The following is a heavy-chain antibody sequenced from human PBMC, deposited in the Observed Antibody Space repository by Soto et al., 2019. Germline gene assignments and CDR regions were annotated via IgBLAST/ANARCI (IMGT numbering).Heavy chain of an antibody. CDR3: ARESEDLTSNFDY. V-gene: IGHV3-21*01. CDR1: GFTFTRYS. Sequence: PGGSLRLSCAASGFTFTRYSMNWVRQSPGKGLEWVSSISSTTNYIYYADSMKGRFTVSRDNAKNSVYLEMNSLSAEDTAVYYCARESEDLTSNFDYWGQGTLVTVSS. CDR2: ISSTTNYI. J-gene: IGHJ4*02.